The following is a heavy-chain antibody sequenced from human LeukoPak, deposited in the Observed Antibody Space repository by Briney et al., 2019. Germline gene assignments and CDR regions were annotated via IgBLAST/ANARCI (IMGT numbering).Heavy chain of an antibody. J-gene: IGHJ4*02. Sequence: SETLSLTCTVSGGSISSSSYYWGWIRQPPGKGLEWIGSIYYSGSTYYNPSLKSRVTISVDTSKNQFSLKLSSVTAADMAIYYCARDIDSSGYYFAYGGQGTLVTVSS. CDR2: IYYSGST. CDR3: ARDIDSSGYYFAY. V-gene: IGHV4-39*01. D-gene: IGHD3-22*01. CDR1: GGSISSSSYY.